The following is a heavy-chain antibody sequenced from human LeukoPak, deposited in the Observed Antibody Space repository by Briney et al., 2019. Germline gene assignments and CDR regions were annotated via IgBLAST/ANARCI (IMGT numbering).Heavy chain of an antibody. J-gene: IGHJ6*02. CDR2: ISGSGNRT. V-gene: IGHV3-23*01. D-gene: IGHD2-15*01. CDR3: AKNLYCGGGSCYPSALGMDV. CDR1: GINFNPYT. Sequence: GGSLRPSCAVAGINFNPYTMNWVRQAPGKGLEWVSSISGSGNRTYYADSVKGRFTISRDNSKNTLFLQMNSLRAEDTAVYYCAKNLYCGGGSCYPSALGMDVWGQGTTVTVSS.